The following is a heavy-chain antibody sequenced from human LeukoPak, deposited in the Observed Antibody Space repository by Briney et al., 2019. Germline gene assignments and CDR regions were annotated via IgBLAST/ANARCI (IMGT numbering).Heavy chain of an antibody. V-gene: IGHV3-7*01. J-gene: IGHJ4*02. D-gene: IGHD2-2*01. CDR2: IKQDGSEK. CDR1: GFTFSSYW. Sequence: GGSLRLSCAASGFTFSSYWMSWVRQAPGKGLEWVANIKQDGSEKYYVDSVKGRFTISRDNAKNSLYLQMNSLRAEDTAVYYCARVLYCSSTSCPGGEDYWGQGTLVTVSS. CDR3: ARVLYCSSTSCPGGEDY.